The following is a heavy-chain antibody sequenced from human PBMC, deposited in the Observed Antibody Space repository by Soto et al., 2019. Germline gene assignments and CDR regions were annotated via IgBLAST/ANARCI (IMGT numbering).Heavy chain of an antibody. CDR2: ISYDGSNK. CDR3: VRGQYYFDY. V-gene: IGHV3-30*03. Sequence: QVQLVESGGGVVQPGRSLRLSCAASGFPFSSYGMHWVREAPGKGLEWVAVISYDGSNKYYADSVKGRFTISRDNSASTLYLQMNSLRPEDTALYYCVRGQYYFDYRGQRTLVTVSP. CDR1: GFPFSSYG. J-gene: IGHJ4*02.